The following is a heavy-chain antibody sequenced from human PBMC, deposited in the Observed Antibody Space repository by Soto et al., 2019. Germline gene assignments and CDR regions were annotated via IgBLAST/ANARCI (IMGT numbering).Heavy chain of an antibody. Sequence: QMQLQESGPGLVKPSETLSLTCAVSGASISSEQSWSWVRQPPGKGLEWIGEIHHSGSTNNNPSLKRRVPMSVDKSNHQFSLMWSSVTAADTAVYYCARSFGWYAIDQWGQGTLVTVSS. CDR3: ARSFGWYAIDQ. CDR2: IHHSGST. V-gene: IGHV4-4*02. D-gene: IGHD6-19*01. CDR1: GASISSEQS. J-gene: IGHJ1*01.